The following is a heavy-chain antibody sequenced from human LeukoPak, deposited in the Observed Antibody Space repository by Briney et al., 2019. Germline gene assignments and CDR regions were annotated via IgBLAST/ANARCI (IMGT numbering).Heavy chain of an antibody. CDR2: INHSGST. D-gene: IGHD5-18*01. J-gene: IGHJ5*02. CDR3: ARDGLGGYSYGFSWFDP. CDR1: GGSFSGYY. Sequence: SETLSLTCAVYGGSFSGYYWSWIRQPPGKGLEWIGEINHSGSTNYNPSLKSRVTISVDTSKNQFSLKLSSVTAADTAVYYCARDGLGGYSYGFSWFDPWGQGTLVTVSS. V-gene: IGHV4-34*01.